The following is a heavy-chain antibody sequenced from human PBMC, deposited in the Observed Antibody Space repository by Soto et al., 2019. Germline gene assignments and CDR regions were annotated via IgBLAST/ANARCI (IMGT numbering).Heavy chain of an antibody. Sequence: SSLKVSCKTSGGTFRSYTIICVRKAPGQGLEWMGRIIPILGIANYAQKFQGRVTITADKSTSTAYMELSSLRSEDTAVYYCARGKVTTVTLDAFDIWGQGTMVTVSS. D-gene: IGHD4-17*01. V-gene: IGHV1-69*02. J-gene: IGHJ3*02. CDR1: GGTFRSYT. CDR2: IIPILGIA. CDR3: ARGKVTTVTLDAFDI.